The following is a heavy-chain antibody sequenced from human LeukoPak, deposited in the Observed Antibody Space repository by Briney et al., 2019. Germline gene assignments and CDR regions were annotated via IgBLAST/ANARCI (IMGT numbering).Heavy chain of an antibody. Sequence: ASVKVSCKASGYTFTSYGISWVRQAPGQGLEWMGWISAYNGNTNYAQKLQGRVTMTTDTSTSTAYMELRSLRSDDTAVYYCARRGYALSYHYYYYMDVWGKGTTVTVSS. V-gene: IGHV1-18*01. CDR3: ARRGYALSYHYYYYMDV. CDR2: ISAYNGNT. D-gene: IGHD5-12*01. CDR1: GYTFTSYG. J-gene: IGHJ6*03.